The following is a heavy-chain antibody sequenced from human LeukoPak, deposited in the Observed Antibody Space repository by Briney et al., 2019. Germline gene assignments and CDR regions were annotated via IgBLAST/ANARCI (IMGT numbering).Heavy chain of an antibody. CDR2: MNPNSGNT. J-gene: IGHJ6*02. CDR1: GYTFTSYD. V-gene: IGHV1-8*01. CDR3: AGVVVVPTAILPYYYYGMDV. D-gene: IGHD2-2*01. Sequence: GASVKVSCKASGYTFTSYDINWVRQATGQGLEWMGWMNPNSGNTGYAQKFQGRVTMTRNTSISTAYMELSSLRSEDTAVYYCAGVVVVPTAILPYYYYGMDVWGQGTTVTVSS.